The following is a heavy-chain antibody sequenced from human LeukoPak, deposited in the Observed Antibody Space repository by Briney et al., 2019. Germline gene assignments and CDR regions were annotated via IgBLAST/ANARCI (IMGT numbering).Heavy chain of an antibody. V-gene: IGHV3-23*01. CDR2: LSGSGGST. CDR1: GFTFSSYA. D-gene: IGHD3-16*01. Sequence: GGFLRLSCAASGFTFSSYAMSWVRQAPGKGLEWVSALSGSGGSTYSADSVKGRFTISRDNSKNMLYLQVNSLRAEDTAVYYWATITYFDYIWGRFVSWGQGTLVTVSS. CDR3: ATITYFDYIWGRFVS. J-gene: IGHJ4*02.